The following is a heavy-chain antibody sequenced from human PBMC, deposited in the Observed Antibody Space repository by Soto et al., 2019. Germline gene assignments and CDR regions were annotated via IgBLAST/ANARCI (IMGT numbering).Heavy chain of an antibody. Sequence: LSLTSAVSGGSISSGGYSWSGIRQPPGKGLEWIGYIYHSGSTYYNPSLKSRVTISVDRSKNQFSLKLSSVTAADTAVYYCARVPDRWGQGTLVTVS. D-gene: IGHD2-2*01. V-gene: IGHV4-30-2*01. CDR1: GGSISSGGYS. J-gene: IGHJ5*02. CDR3: ARVPDR. CDR2: IYHSGST.